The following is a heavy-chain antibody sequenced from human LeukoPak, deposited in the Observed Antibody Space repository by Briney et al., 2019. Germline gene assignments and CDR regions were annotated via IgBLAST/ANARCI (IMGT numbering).Heavy chain of an antibody. CDR3: ARSTSSEYDIYHFDY. V-gene: IGHV3-23*01. CDR1: GFTFSSYA. D-gene: IGHD3-9*01. Sequence: GGSLRLSCAASGFTFSSYAMTWVRPAPGKGLEWASTISGGGDSTYYADSVKGRFTISRNNSKNTLYLQMNSLRAEDTAVYYCARSTSSEYDIYHFDYWGQGTLVTVSS. J-gene: IGHJ4*02. CDR2: ISGGGDST.